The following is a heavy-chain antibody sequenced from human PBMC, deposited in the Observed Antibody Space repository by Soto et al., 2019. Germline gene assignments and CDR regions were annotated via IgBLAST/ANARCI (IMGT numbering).Heavy chain of an antibody. CDR2: INYSGST. V-gene: IGHV4-31*03. J-gene: IGHJ4*02. D-gene: IGHD6-19*01. CDR1: GGSISSGGYY. Sequence: QVQLQESGPGLVKPSQTLSLTCTVSGGSISSGGYYWSWIRQHPGKGREWIGYINYSGSTYYNPSLRRRISISVDTSKNQFSLKLSSVTAADTALYYCARGWDSMETPPHDYWGQGTLVTVSS. CDR3: ARGWDSMETPPHDY.